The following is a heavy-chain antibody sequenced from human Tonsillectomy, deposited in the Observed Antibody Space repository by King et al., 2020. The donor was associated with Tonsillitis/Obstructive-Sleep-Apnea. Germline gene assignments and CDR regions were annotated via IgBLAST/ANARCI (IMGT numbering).Heavy chain of an antibody. CDR2: ITSSGSSI. Sequence: VQLVESGGGLVQPGGSLRLSCAASGFAFSSFEMNWVRQAPGKGLEWVSYITSSGSSIFYADSVKGRFTIPRDNAKNSLYLQMNSLRAEDTAVYYCARDWSLGAFDFWGQGTLVTVSA. CDR1: GFAFSSFE. D-gene: IGHD1-26*01. CDR3: ARDWSLGAFDF. J-gene: IGHJ4*02. V-gene: IGHV3-48*03.